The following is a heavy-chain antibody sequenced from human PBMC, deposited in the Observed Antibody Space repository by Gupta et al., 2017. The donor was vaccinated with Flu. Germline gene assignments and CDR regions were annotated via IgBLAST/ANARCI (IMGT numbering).Heavy chain of an antibody. CDR2: IIPICGTA. CDR3: AQGRNYYYGMDV. Sequence: QVQLVQSGAAVKKPGSSVTVSCKASGGTFSSYAISWVRQAPGQGLEWMGGIIPICGTANYAQKFQGRVTSTADESTSKAYMELSSLRXEXTAGDYXAQGRNYYYGMDVWGQGTTGTVA. J-gene: IGHJ6*02. V-gene: IGHV1-69*01. CDR1: GGTFSSYA.